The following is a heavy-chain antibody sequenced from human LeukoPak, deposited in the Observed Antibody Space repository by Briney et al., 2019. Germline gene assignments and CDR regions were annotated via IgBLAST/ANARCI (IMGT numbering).Heavy chain of an antibody. CDR1: GFTFSSYA. V-gene: IGHV3-64*01. CDR3: ARGPGYCSGGSCYFGGFDY. J-gene: IGHJ4*02. CDR2: ISSNGGST. D-gene: IGHD2-15*01. Sequence: GGSLRLSCAASGFTFSSYAMHWVRQAPGKGLEYVSAISSNGGSTYYANSVKGRFTISRDNSKNTLYLPMGSLRAEDMAVYYCARGPGYCSGGSCYFGGFDYWGQGALVTVSS.